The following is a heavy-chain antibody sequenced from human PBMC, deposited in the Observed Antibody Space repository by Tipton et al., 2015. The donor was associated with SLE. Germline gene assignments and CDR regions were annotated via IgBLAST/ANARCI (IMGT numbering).Heavy chain of an antibody. CDR2: LSTDGSVT. CDR3: ARAPTISVAGTTDPFGMDV. J-gene: IGHJ6*02. V-gene: IGHV3-74*01. CDR1: GFTFHHYW. Sequence: VQLVESGGGLVPPGGSLRLSCAASGFTFHHYWMHWVRQAPGKGLVWVSRLSTDGSVTTYADSVKGRLTISRDNAKNTLYLQMRSLRVEDTGICYCARAPTISVAGTTDPFGMDVWGPGTRVTVSS. D-gene: IGHD6-19*01.